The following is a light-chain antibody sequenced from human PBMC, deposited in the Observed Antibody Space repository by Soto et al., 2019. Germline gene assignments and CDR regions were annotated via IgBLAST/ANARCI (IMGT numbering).Light chain of an antibody. Sequence: HSALTQPPSASGSPGQSVTISCTGTSSDVGGYNYVSWYQHHPGKAPKLIIYEVNKRPSGVPDRFSGSQSGNTASLTVSGLQAEDEADYYCSSYAGKGIFGGGTQLTVL. V-gene: IGLV2-8*01. CDR2: EVN. J-gene: IGLJ2*01. CDR3: SSYAGKGI. CDR1: SSDVGGYNY.